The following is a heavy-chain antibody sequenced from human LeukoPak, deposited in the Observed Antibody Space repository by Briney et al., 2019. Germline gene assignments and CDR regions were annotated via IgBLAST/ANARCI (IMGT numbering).Heavy chain of an antibody. CDR2: IYYSGST. CDR3: ARAPPDIVATIFYFDY. Sequence: PSETLSLTCNVSGGSINGYYWTWIRQPPGKGLEWIGYIYYSGSTNYNPSLKSRVTISVDTSKNQFSLKLSSVTAADTAVYYCARAPPDIVATIFYFDYWGQGTLVTVSS. CDR1: GGSINGYY. V-gene: IGHV4-59*01. D-gene: IGHD5-12*01. J-gene: IGHJ4*02.